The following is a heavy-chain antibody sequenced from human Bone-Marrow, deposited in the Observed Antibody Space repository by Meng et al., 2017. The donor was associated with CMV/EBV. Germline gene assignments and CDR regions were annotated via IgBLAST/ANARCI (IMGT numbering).Heavy chain of an antibody. J-gene: IGHJ4*02. D-gene: IGHD3-22*01. V-gene: IGHV4-31*03. Sequence: CTVSGGSISSGGYYWTWIRQHPGKGLEWIGYIYYSGSTYYNPSLKSRLTISVDTSKNQFSLKLSSVTAADTAVYYCARSTYDSSGYWVYWGQGTLVTVS. CDR1: GGSISSGGYY. CDR3: ARSTYDSSGYWVY. CDR2: IYYSGST.